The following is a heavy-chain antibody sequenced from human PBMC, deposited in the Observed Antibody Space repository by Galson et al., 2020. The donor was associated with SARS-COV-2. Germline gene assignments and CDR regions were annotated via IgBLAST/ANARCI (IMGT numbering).Heavy chain of an antibody. J-gene: IGHJ6*03. V-gene: IGHV1-18*04. Sequence: ASVKVSCKSSGFTFTTYGYSWVRQAPGQGLEWMGCISAYNGYTNYAPKFQDRITMTTDTSTSTAYLEVRSLRSDDTAVYDCAGYWTGGRVVDYYFMDVWGKGTTVTVSS. CDR2: ISAYNGYT. D-gene: IGHD2-8*02. CDR1: GFTFTTYG. CDR3: AGYWTGGRVVDYYFMDV.